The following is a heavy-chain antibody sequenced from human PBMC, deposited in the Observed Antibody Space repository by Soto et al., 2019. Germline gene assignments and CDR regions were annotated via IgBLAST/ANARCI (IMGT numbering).Heavy chain of an antibody. V-gene: IGHV3-30-3*01. J-gene: IGHJ4*02. Sequence: VQLVESGGGVVQPGRSLRLSCAASGFTFSTYALHWVRQAPGKGLEWVAVISYDGSNEYYADSLKGRFTISRDNSKNTLYLQMNSLRTEDTALYFCVREASSSWFSYFDYWGQGTLVTVSS. CDR2: ISYDGSNE. CDR1: GFTFSTYA. D-gene: IGHD6-13*01. CDR3: VREASSSWFSYFDY.